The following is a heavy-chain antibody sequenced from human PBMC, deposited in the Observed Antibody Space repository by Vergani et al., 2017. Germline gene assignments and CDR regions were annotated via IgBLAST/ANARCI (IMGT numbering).Heavy chain of an antibody. CDR2: ISSSSSYI. CDR1: GFTFSSYS. CDR3: AREGIAATGDY. J-gene: IGHJ4*02. D-gene: IGHD6-13*01. V-gene: IGHV3-21*01. Sequence: EVQLVESGGGLVKPGGSLRLSCAASGFTFSSYSMNWVRQAPGKGLEWVSSISSSSSYIYYADSLKGRFTISRDNAKNSLYLQMNSLRAEDTAVYYCAREGIAATGDYWGQGTLVTVSS.